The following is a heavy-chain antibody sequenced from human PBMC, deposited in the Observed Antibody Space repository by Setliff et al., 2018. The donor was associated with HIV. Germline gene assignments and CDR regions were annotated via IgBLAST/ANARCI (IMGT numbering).Heavy chain of an antibody. D-gene: IGHD2-21*01. V-gene: IGHV4-34*01. CDR2: IHHSGST. CDR1: GGSFSAYY. J-gene: IGHJ4*02. CDR3: AREDSDGYVDI. Sequence: SETLSLTCAVYGGSFSAYYWSWIRRPPGKGLEWIGEIHHSGSTNYNPSLKSRVTISVDTSKKHFSLKLTSVTAADTAMYYCAREDSDGYVDIWGQGTLVTVSS.